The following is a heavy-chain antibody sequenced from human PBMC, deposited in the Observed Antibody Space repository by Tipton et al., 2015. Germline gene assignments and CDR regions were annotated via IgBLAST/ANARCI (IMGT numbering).Heavy chain of an antibody. CDR2: MSHTGST. V-gene: IGHV4-61*03. D-gene: IGHD3-10*01. J-gene: IGHJ4*02. Sequence: TLSLTCTVSGDSVSRSDCAWGWIRQAPGKGLEWIGYMSHTGSTNLNPSLKSRVTISIDTSQNHFSLTLPSVTAADTAFYYCARDLRGSLDSWGPGILVPAPS. CDR3: ARDLRGSLDS. CDR1: GDSVSRSDCA.